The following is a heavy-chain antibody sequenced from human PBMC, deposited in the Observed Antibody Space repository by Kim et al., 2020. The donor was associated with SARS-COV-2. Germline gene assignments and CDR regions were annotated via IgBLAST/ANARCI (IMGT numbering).Heavy chain of an antibody. CDR2: ISYDGSNK. J-gene: IGHJ6*02. Sequence: GGSLRLSCAASGFTFSSYGIHWVRQAPGKGLEWVAVISYDGSNKYYADSVKGRFTISRDNSKNTLFLQMNSLRAEDTAVYYCARDRPYYYGSGSLSLLGMDVWGQGTTLTVSS. D-gene: IGHD3-10*01. CDR3: ARDRPYYYGSGSLSLLGMDV. CDR1: GFTFSSYG. V-gene: IGHV3-33*05.